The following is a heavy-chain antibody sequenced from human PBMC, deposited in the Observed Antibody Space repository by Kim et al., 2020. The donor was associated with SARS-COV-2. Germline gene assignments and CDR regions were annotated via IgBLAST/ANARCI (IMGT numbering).Heavy chain of an antibody. CDR3: ARHVGDNKWYFDS. Sequence: SETLSLTCTVSGGSIRSGNYWWGWIRQPPGKGLEWIGSMHYSGGSHHNPSLKSRVTASVDTSKNHFALQLGFVTAADTAVYYCARHVGDNKWYFDSWGQG. CDR1: GGSIRSGNYW. CDR2: MHYSGGS. V-gene: IGHV4-39*01. D-gene: IGHD3-16*01. J-gene: IGHJ4*02.